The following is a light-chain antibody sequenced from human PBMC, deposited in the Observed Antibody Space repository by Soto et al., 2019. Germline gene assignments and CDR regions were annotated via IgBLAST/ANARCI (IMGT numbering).Light chain of an antibody. CDR1: QDIFNW. J-gene: IGKJ4*01. Sequence: DIQMTQSPSTLPASVGDRVTITCRASQDIFNWLAWYQQKPGKAPKLLIYKASSLESGGPSRFSGSGSGTEFTLTISSLQPDDFATYYCQQYNNYTVTFGGGTKVEI. V-gene: IGKV1-5*03. CDR3: QQYNNYTVT. CDR2: KAS.